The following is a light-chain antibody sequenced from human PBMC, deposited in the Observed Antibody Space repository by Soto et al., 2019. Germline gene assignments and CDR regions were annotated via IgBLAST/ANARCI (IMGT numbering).Light chain of an antibody. V-gene: IGLV2-8*01. CDR3: SSYAGGNNPFV. CDR2: EVS. J-gene: IGLJ1*01. Sequence: QCVPTQPPSGSGAPGQGVTISCTGTSSDVGGYNYVSWYQQHPGKAPKLMISEVSKRPSEVPDRFSGSKSGNTASLTVSGLQAEDEADYYCSSYAGGNNPFVFGTGTKVTVL. CDR1: SSDVGGYNY.